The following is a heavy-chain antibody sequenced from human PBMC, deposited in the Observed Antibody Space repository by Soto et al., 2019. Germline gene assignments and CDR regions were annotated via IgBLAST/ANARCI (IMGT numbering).Heavy chain of an antibody. D-gene: IGHD6-6*01. CDR1: GGSFSGYY. CDR2: INHSGST. V-gene: IGHV4-34*01. Sequence: PSETLSLTCAVYGGSFSGYYWIWIRQPPGKGLEWIGEINHSGSTNYNPSLKSRVTISVDTSKNQFSLKLSSVTAADTAVYYCARGYLGYSSSSTSYYFDYWGQGTLVTVSS. J-gene: IGHJ4*02. CDR3: ARGYLGYSSSSTSYYFDY.